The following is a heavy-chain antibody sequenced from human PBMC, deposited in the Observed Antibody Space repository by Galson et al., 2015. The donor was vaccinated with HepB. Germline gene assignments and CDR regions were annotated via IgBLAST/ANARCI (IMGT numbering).Heavy chain of an antibody. J-gene: IGHJ4*02. CDR3: ARSIVGADFDY. V-gene: IGHV3-53*01. CDR2: IYSGGST. CDR1: GFTFSSYG. Sequence: SLRLSCAASGFTFSSYGMHWVRQAPGKGLEWVSVIYSGGSTYYADSVKGRFTISRDNSKNTLYLQMNSLRAEDTAVYYCARSIVGADFDYWGQGTLVTVSS. D-gene: IGHD1-26*01.